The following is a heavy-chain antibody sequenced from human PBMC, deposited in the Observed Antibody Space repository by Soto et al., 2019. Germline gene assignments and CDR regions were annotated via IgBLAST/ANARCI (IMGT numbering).Heavy chain of an antibody. CDR2: IYYSGST. V-gene: IGHV4-59*01. J-gene: IGHJ4*02. CDR3: ARIVVVPHGLFDNLYYFDY. CDR1: GGSIISYD. D-gene: IGHD2-2*01. Sequence: SETLCVTCTVAGGSIISYDGSWIRKQTGKGLEWIGYIYYSGSTNYNPSLKSRVTISVDTSNNQFSLKLSSVTAADTAVHYCARIVVVPHGLFDNLYYFDYWGQGTLVTVSS.